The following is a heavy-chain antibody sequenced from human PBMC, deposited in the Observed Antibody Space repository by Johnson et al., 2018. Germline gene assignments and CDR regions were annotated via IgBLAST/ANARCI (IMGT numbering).Heavy chain of an antibody. Sequence: QVQLVQSGAEVKKPGSSVKVSCKASGGTFSSYAISWVRQAPGQGLEWLGGIIPLFGTVNYAQNFQGRVTITADESTSTACMELSSLRSEDTAVYYCARVGRGSYQFDYWGQGTLVTVSS. D-gene: IGHD1-26*01. J-gene: IGHJ4*02. CDR2: IIPLFGTV. V-gene: IGHV1-69*12. CDR3: ARVGRGSYQFDY. CDR1: GGTFSSYA.